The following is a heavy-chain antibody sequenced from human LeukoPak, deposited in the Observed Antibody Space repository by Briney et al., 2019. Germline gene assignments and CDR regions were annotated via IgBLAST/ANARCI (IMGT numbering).Heavy chain of an antibody. Sequence: GGSLRLSCAASGFTFSSYDMHWVRQATGKGLEWVSAIGIAGDTYYPGSVKGRFTISRENAKNSLYLQMNSLRAGDTAVYYCARALYYYDSSGYYGLGYYFDYWGQGTLVTVSS. D-gene: IGHD3-22*01. V-gene: IGHV3-13*01. CDR3: ARALYYYDSSGYYGLGYYFDY. CDR1: GFTFSSYD. CDR2: IGIAGDT. J-gene: IGHJ4*02.